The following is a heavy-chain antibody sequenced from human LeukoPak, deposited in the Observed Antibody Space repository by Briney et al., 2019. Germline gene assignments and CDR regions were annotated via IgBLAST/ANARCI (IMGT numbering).Heavy chain of an antibody. Sequence: KTSETLSLTCAVYGGSFSGYYWSWIRQPPGKGLEWIGEINHSGSTNYNPSLRSRVTISVDTSKNQFSLKLSSVTAADTAVYYCARVEAARLWAFDPWGQGTLVTVSS. CDR3: ARVEAARLWAFDP. V-gene: IGHV4-34*01. CDR2: INHSGST. CDR1: GGSFSGYY. J-gene: IGHJ5*02. D-gene: IGHD6-6*01.